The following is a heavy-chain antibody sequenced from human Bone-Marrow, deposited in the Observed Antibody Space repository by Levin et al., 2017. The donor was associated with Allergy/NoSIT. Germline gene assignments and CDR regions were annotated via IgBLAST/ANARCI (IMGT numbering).Heavy chain of an antibody. CDR2: MYHTGSH. D-gene: IGHD3-10*01. V-gene: IGHV4-30-2*01. CDR1: GGSICSGAFS. J-gene: IGHJ4*02. CDR3: ASSSYGSGRWSFDS. Sequence: SQTLSLTCAVSGGSICSGAFSWYWVRQPPGKGLEWIGYMYHTGSHYYNPSLNGRVTISQDRSKNQFSLQVTSVTAADTAVYFCASSSYGSGRWSFDSWGRGSLVIVSS.